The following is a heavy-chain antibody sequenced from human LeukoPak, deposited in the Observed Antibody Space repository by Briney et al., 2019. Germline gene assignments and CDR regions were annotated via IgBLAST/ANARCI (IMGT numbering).Heavy chain of an antibody. Sequence: GGSLRLSCAASGFTFSRHWMTWVRQAPGKGLEWVANIKQDGSEKYYVDSVKGRFTISRDNAKNSLYLQMNSLRAEDTAVFYCAREGNRRSFDYWGQGTLVTVSS. D-gene: IGHD1-14*01. J-gene: IGHJ4*02. CDR1: GFTFSRHW. CDR2: IKQDGSEK. V-gene: IGHV3-7*01. CDR3: AREGNRRSFDY.